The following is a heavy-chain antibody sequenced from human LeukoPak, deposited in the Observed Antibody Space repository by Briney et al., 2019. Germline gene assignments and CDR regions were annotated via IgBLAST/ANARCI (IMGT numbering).Heavy chain of an antibody. V-gene: IGHV3-7*01. J-gene: IGHJ4*02. CDR2: IKQDGSEK. CDR1: GFTFSSYW. Sequence: PGGALRLSCAASGFTFSSYWMSWVRQALAKGLESVANIKQDGSEKYYVDSVKGRFTISRDNATNSLYLQMNSLRAEDTAVYYCARDQVASYFDYWGQGTLVTVSS. D-gene: IGHD2-15*01. CDR3: ARDQVASYFDY.